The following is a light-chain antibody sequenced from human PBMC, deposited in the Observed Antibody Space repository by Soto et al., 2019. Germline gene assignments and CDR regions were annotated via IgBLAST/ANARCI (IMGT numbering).Light chain of an antibody. CDR3: NSYTTSSTYV. Sequence: QAVVTQPASVSGSPGQSITISCTGTSSDVGRYNYVSWYQHHPGKAPKLIFYDVSNRPSGVSERFSVSKSGYTASLTISGLQAEDEADYYCNSYTTSSTYVFGTGTKLTVL. CDR2: DVS. J-gene: IGLJ1*01. CDR1: SSDVGRYNY. V-gene: IGLV2-14*03.